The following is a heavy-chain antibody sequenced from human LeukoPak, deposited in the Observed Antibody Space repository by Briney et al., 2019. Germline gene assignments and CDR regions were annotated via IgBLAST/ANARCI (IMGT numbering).Heavy chain of an antibody. CDR2: IYYTGST. CDR3: ARHHTSAVTSLAV. D-gene: IGHD6-19*01. J-gene: IGHJ3*01. Sequence: SETLSLTCTVSGGTNINHYWSWIRHPPGKGLDWIGYIYYTGSTKYNPSLKSRVTMSVGTSKNQVSLQLNSVTAADTAVYYCARHHTSAVTSLAVWGQGTMVTVSS. V-gene: IGHV4-59*08. CDR1: GGTNINHY.